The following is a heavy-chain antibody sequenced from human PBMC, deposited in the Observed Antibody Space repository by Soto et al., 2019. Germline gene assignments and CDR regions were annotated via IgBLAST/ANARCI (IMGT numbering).Heavy chain of an antibody. V-gene: IGHV4-31*03. CDR1: GGSISSGGYY. CDR3: ARVHGDYEYFQH. D-gene: IGHD4-17*01. CDR2: IYYSGST. J-gene: IGHJ1*01. Sequence: SETLSLTCTVSGGSISSGGYYWSWIRQHPGKGLEWVGYIYYSGSTYYNPSLKSRVTISVDTSKNQFSLKLSSVTAADTAVYYCARVHGDYEYFQHWGQGTLVTVS.